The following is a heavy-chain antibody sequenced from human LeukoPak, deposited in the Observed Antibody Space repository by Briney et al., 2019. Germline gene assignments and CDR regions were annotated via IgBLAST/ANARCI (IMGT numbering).Heavy chain of an antibody. CDR3: ARDSGSGWSGFDY. D-gene: IGHD6-19*01. J-gene: IGHJ4*02. CDR2: INPNSGGT. Sequence: EASVKVSCKASGYTFTGYYMHWVRQAPGQGLEWMGWINPNSGGTNYAQKFQGWVTMTRDTSISTAYMELSRLRSDDTAVYYCARDSGSGWSGFDYWGQGTLVTVSS. V-gene: IGHV1-2*04. CDR1: GYTFTGYY.